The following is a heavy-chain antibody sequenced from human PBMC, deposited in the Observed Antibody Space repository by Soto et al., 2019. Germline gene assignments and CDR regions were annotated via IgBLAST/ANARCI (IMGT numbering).Heavy chain of an antibody. CDR3: VTGPPDASLKGFGY. Sequence: LRLSCAASGFTFSNAWMNWVRQAPGKGLEWVGRIKGKADGGTTEYVAPVKGRFTISRDDSENTLYLQMNSLKIEDTAVYYCVTGPPDASLKGFGYWGQGTLVTVSS. J-gene: IGHJ4*02. CDR2: IKGKADGGTT. V-gene: IGHV3-15*07. CDR1: GFTFSNAW. D-gene: IGHD2-21*02.